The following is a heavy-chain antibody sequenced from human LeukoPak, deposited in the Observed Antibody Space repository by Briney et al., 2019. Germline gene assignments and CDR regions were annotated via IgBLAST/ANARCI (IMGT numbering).Heavy chain of an antibody. CDR2: VSWNSGSI. Sequence: QSGGSLRLSCAASGFTFGDYAMHWVRQAPGKGLEWVSGVSWNSGSIGYADSVKGRFTIPRDNAKNSLYLQMNSLRAEDTALYYCAKGVSWYYFDYWGQGTLVTVSS. CDR3: AKGVSWYYFDY. J-gene: IGHJ4*02. CDR1: GFTFGDYA. V-gene: IGHV3-9*01. D-gene: IGHD6-13*01.